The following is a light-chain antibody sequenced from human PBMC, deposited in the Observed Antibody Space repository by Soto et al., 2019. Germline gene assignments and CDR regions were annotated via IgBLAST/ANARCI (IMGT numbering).Light chain of an antibody. CDR2: GVK. Sequence: QSVLTQPASVSGSPGQLITISCTGSGRDIGACDYVSWYQQHPGKAPKLLIYGVKNRPSGVSYRFSASKSAFTASLTISGLQAEDEAHYYCSSYTTSYFYVFGPGTKVTVL. CDR1: GRDIGACDY. CDR3: SSYTTSYFYV. J-gene: IGLJ1*01. V-gene: IGLV2-14*01.